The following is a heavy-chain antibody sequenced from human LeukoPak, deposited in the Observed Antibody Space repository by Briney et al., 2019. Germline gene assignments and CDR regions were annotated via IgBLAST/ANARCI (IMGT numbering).Heavy chain of an antibody. CDR3: AKGSGPYYYYYMDV. CDR2: ISWNSGSI. CDR1: GFTFDDYA. Sequence: GRSLRLSCAASGFTFDDYAMHWVRQAPGKGLEWVSGISWNSGSIGYADSVKGRFTISRDNAKNSLYLQMNSLRAEDTALYYCAKGSGPYYYYYMDVWGKGTTVTISS. D-gene: IGHD3-10*01. J-gene: IGHJ6*03. V-gene: IGHV3-9*01.